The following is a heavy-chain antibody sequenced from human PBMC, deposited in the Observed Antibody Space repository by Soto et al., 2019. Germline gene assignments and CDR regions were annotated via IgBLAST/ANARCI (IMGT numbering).Heavy chain of an antibody. V-gene: IGHV4-39*01. CDR1: GGSINNTNYY. J-gene: IGHJ4*02. CDR2: IYYSGST. Sequence: QVQLQESGPRLVKPSETLSLTCTVSGGSINNTNYYWGWIRQPPGKGLEWIGNIYYSGSTDYSPSLKSRVTISVDTSKTQFSLRLSSVAAADTAVYYCARRQLATDFDYWGQGTLVTVSS. CDR3: ARRQLATDFDY. D-gene: IGHD5-12*01.